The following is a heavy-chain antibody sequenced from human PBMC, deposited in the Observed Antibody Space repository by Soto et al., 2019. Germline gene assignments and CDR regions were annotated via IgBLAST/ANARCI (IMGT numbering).Heavy chain of an antibody. V-gene: IGHV1-46*01. CDR3: ARGDIVAATIYYYAMDV. CDR1: GYIFTSYY. Sequence: GASVKVSCKASGYIFTSYYIHWVRQAPGQGLEWMGFINPSGGSTSYAQKFQDRVTMTRDTSTSTVYMELSSLRSEDTAVYYCARGDIVAATIYYYAMDVWGQGTTVTVS. D-gene: IGHD5-12*01. CDR2: INPSGGST. J-gene: IGHJ6*02.